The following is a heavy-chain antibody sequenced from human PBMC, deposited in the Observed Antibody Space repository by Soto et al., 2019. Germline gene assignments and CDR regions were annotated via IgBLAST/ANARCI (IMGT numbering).Heavy chain of an antibody. V-gene: IGHV3-13*01. CDR2: IGTAGDT. CDR3: ARGRPRDGYDWDFDY. Sequence: PGGSLRLSCAASGFTFSDYDMHWVRQVTGEGLEWVSTIGTAGDTYYPGSVKGRFTISRDNAKNSLYLQMNSLKAGDTAVYFCARGRPRDGYDWDFDYWGQGTRVSVSS. J-gene: IGHJ4*02. D-gene: IGHD5-12*01. CDR1: GFTFSDYD.